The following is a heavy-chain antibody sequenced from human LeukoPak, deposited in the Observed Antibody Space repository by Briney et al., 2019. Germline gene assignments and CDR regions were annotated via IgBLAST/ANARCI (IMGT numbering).Heavy chain of an antibody. CDR3: AREVIVVVPAAINWFDP. CDR2: INSDGSST. V-gene: IGHV3-74*01. D-gene: IGHD2-2*01. Sequence: GGSLRLSCAASGFTFSSYWMHWVRQAPGKGLVWVSRINSDGSSTSYADSVKGRFSISRDNAKNTLYLQMNSLRAENTAVYYCAREVIVVVPAAINWFDPWGQGTLVTVSS. CDR1: GFTFSSYW. J-gene: IGHJ5*01.